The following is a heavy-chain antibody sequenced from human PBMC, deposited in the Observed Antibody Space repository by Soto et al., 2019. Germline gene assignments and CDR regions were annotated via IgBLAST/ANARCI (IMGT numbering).Heavy chain of an antibody. Sequence: VQLVQSGAEVKKPGASVKVSCKASGYTFTSYGISWVRQAPGQGLEWMGWISAYNGNTNYAQKLQGRVTMTTDTSTSTAYMELRSLRSDDTAVYYCARDEEGCSGGSCYFDWFDPWGQGTLVTVSS. CDR1: GYTFTSYG. J-gene: IGHJ5*02. CDR3: ARDEEGCSGGSCYFDWFDP. D-gene: IGHD2-15*01. CDR2: ISAYNGNT. V-gene: IGHV1-18*01.